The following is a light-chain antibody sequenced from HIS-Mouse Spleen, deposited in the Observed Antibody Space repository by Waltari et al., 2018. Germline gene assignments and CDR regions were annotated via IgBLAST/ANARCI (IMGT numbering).Light chain of an antibody. CDR3: QVWDSSSDHNWV. CDR1: NIGSQS. Sequence: SYVLTQPPSVSVAPGQTARITCGGNNIGSQSVHWYQQKPGQAPVLVVYDDSDRPSGIPERFSGSNSGNTATLTISRVEAGDEADYYCQVWDSSSDHNWVFGGGTKLTVL. J-gene: IGLJ3*02. V-gene: IGLV3-21*02. CDR2: DDS.